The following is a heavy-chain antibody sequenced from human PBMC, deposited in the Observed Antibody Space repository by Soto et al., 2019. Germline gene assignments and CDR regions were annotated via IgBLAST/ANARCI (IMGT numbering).Heavy chain of an antibody. V-gene: IGHV4-30-2*01. CDR2: IYHSGTT. J-gene: IGHJ6*02. CDR3: ARAHYGDYGYGMDV. D-gene: IGHD4-17*01. CDR1: GGSISSGGYS. Sequence: QLQLQESGSGLVKPSQTLSLTCAVSGGSISSGGYSWSWIRQPPGKGLEWIGYIYHSGTTYYNPSRKSRVTISVDRSKNPFSLKLSSVTAADTAVYYCARAHYGDYGYGMDVWGQGTTVTVSS.